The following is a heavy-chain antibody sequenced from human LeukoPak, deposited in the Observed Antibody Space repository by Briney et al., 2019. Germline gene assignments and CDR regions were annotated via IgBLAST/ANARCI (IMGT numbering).Heavy chain of an antibody. CDR1: GYTFTSYG. Sequence: ASVKVSCKASGYTFTSYGISWVRQAPGQGLEWMGWISAYNGNTNYAQKLQGRVTMTTDTSASTAYMELSSLRSEDTAVYYCATQKYSSSWYGGRDYYYGMDVWGQGTTVTVSS. CDR2: ISAYNGNT. D-gene: IGHD6-13*01. CDR3: ATQKYSSSWYGGRDYYYGMDV. J-gene: IGHJ6*02. V-gene: IGHV1-18*01.